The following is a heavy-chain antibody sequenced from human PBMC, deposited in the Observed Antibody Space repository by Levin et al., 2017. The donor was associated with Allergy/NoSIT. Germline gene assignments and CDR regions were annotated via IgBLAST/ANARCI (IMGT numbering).Heavy chain of an antibody. D-gene: IGHD2-2*01. V-gene: IGHV7-4-1*02. Sequence: ASVKVSCKASGYTFTSYAMNWVRQAPGQGLEWMGWINTNTGNPTYAQGFTGRFVFSLDTSVSTAYLQISSLKAEDTAVYYCARDVGYQLFIRGYFDLWGRGTLVTVSS. CDR2: INTNTGNP. CDR1: GYTFTSYA. CDR3: ARDVGYQLFIRGYFDL. J-gene: IGHJ2*01.